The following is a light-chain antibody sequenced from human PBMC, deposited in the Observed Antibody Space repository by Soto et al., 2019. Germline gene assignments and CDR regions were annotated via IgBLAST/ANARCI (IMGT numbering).Light chain of an antibody. CDR3: QQYHSLPFT. J-gene: IGKJ3*01. V-gene: IGKV1-33*01. CDR1: HNIINY. Sequence: DIQMTQSPSSLSASVGDRVTITCQASHNIINYLSWFQQKVGEAPKLLIHDASSLETGVPSRFSESGSGTDFTFTISSLQPEDIATYYCQQYHSLPFTFGPGTKLEIK. CDR2: DAS.